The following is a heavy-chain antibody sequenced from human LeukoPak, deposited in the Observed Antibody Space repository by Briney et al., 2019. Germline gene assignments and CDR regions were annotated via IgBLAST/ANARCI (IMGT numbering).Heavy chain of an antibody. CDR2: IYYSGTT. CDR3: ARNFPGVGCSGGSCYDY. CDR1: GGSISSSSYY. Sequence: PSETLSLTCTVSGGSISSSSYYWGWIRQPPGKGLAWIGSIYYSGTTYYNPSLKSRVTISIDTSKNQFSLKLSSVTAADTAVYFCARNFPGVGCSGGSCYDYWGQGTLVTVSS. V-gene: IGHV4-39*07. J-gene: IGHJ4*02. D-gene: IGHD2-15*01.